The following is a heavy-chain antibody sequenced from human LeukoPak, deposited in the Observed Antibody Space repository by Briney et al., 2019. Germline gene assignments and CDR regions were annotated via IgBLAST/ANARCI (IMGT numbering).Heavy chain of an antibody. Sequence: ASVKVSCKASGYTFTSYYMQWVRQAPGQGLEWMGIINPSGGSTSYAQKFQGRVTMTRDTSTSTVYMELSSLRSEDTAVYYCARDSSGSETNPRHYFDYWGQGTLVTVSS. V-gene: IGHV1-46*01. CDR2: INPSGGST. J-gene: IGHJ4*02. D-gene: IGHD6-19*01. CDR1: GYTFTSYY. CDR3: ARDSSGSETNPRHYFDY.